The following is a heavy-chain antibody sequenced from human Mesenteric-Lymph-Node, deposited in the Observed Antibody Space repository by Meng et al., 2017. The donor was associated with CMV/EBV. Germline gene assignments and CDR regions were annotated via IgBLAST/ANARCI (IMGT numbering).Heavy chain of an antibody. Sequence: ASVKVSCKASGYTFTGYSIHWVRQAPGQGLEWTGWINPNSGGTNSAQKFQGSVTMTMDTSISTAYMELSRLRSDDTAVYYCARDLSTWEPGDYWGQGTLVTVSS. CDR3: ARDLSTWEPGDY. J-gene: IGHJ4*02. CDR1: GYTFTGYS. D-gene: IGHD1-26*01. CDR2: INPNSGGT. V-gene: IGHV1-2*02.